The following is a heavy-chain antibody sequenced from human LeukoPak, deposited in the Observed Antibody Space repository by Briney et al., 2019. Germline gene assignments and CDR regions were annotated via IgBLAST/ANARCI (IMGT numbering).Heavy chain of an antibody. Sequence: PSETLSLTCAVYGGSFSGYYWSWIRQPAGKGLEWIGEINHSGSTNYNPSLKSRVTISVDTSKNQFSLKLSSVTAADTAVYYCARERIAAAGTAARYYYYYYMDVWGKGTTVTVSS. V-gene: IGHV4-34*01. CDR3: ARERIAAAGTAARYYYYYYMDV. CDR2: INHSGST. D-gene: IGHD6-13*01. J-gene: IGHJ6*03. CDR1: GGSFSGYY.